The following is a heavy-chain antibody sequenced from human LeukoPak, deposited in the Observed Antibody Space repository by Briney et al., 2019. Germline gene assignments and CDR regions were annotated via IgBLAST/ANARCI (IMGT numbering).Heavy chain of an antibody. CDR1: GFPFSDCW. J-gene: IGHJ4*02. CDR2: INQDGSEE. V-gene: IGHV3-7*01. CDR3: SRSLDY. Sequence: TGGSLRLSCAASGFPFSDCWMDWVRQAPGKGMEWVANINQDGSEENYADSVKGRFTISRDNAKNSLYLQMNSLRAEDTAVYYCSRSLDYWGRGALVTVSS.